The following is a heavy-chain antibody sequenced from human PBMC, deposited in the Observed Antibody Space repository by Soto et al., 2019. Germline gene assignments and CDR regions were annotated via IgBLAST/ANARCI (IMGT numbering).Heavy chain of an antibody. J-gene: IGHJ5*02. CDR3: ARRHSSSSAFDP. CDR1: GYSFTSYW. Sequence: PGESLKISCKGSGYSFTSYWISWVRQMPGKGLEWMGRIDPSDSYTNYSPSFQGHVTISAYKSISTAYLQWSSLKASDTAMYYCARRHSSSSAFDPWGQGTLVTVSS. V-gene: IGHV5-10-1*01. CDR2: IDPSDSYT. D-gene: IGHD6-13*01.